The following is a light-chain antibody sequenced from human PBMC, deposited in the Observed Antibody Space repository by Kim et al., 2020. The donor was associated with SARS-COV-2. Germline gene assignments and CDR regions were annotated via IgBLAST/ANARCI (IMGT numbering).Light chain of an antibody. CDR1: QTVSSSY. J-gene: IGKJ2*01. CDR3: QHYGSSPRT. CDR2: GAS. Sequence: LSPGQRATLSCTASQTVSSSYLAWYQQKPGQAPSLLIYGASSRATGIPDRFSGSASGTDVTLTISRLEPEDFAVYYCQHYGSSPRTFGQGTKLEI. V-gene: IGKV3-20*01.